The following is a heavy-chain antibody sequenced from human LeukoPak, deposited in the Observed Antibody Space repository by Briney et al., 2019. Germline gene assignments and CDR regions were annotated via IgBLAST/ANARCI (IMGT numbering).Heavy chain of an antibody. CDR2: IYYSGST. CDR3: ARHGDNTVVRGVSPLNAFDI. Sequence: SETLSLTCTVSGGSISSYYWSWIRQPPGKGLEWIGYIYYSGSTNYNPSLKSRVTISVDTSKNQFSLKLSSVTAADTAVYYCARHGDNTVVRGVSPLNAFDIWGQGTMVTVSS. D-gene: IGHD3-10*01. J-gene: IGHJ3*02. CDR1: GGSISSYY. V-gene: IGHV4-59*08.